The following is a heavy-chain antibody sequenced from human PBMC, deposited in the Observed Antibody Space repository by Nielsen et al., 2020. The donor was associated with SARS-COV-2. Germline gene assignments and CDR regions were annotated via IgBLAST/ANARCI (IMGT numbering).Heavy chain of an antibody. CDR3: ARARGAYGDYYYYYYTDV. Sequence: WISQSPSRGLEWLGRTYYRSKWYNDYAVSVKSRITINPDTSKNQFSLYLNSVTPEDTAVYYCARARGAYGDYYYYYYTDVWGKGTTVTVSS. CDR2: TYYRSKWYN. V-gene: IGHV6-1*01. D-gene: IGHD4-17*01. J-gene: IGHJ6*03.